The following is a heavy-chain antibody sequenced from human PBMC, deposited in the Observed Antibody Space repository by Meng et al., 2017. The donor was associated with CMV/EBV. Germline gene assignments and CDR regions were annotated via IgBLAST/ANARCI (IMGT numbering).Heavy chain of an antibody. V-gene: IGHV4-4*07. Sequence: QVQLQESGPGLVKPSEPLSLTCTVSGGSISSYYWSWIRQPAGKGLEWIGRIYTSGSTNYNPSLKSRVTMSVDTSKNQFSLKLSSVTAADTAVYYCARDLMNCSSTGCANWFDPWGQGTLVTVSS. CDR3: ARDLMNCSSTGCANWFDP. CDR1: GGSISSYY. D-gene: IGHD2-2*01. CDR2: IYTSGST. J-gene: IGHJ5*02.